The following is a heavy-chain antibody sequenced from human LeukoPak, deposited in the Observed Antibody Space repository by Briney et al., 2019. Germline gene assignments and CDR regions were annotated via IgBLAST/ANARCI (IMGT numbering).Heavy chain of an antibody. J-gene: IGHJ5*02. V-gene: IGHV4-39*01. CDR1: GGSISSSSYY. CDR3: ARHFRSRYDILTGEFDP. Sequence: SETLSLTSTVSGGSISSSSYYWGWIRQPPGKGLEWIGSIYYSGSTYYNPSLKSRVTISVDTSKNQFSLKLSSVTAADTAVYYCARHFRSRYDILTGEFDPWGQGTLVTVSS. CDR2: IYYSGST. D-gene: IGHD3-9*01.